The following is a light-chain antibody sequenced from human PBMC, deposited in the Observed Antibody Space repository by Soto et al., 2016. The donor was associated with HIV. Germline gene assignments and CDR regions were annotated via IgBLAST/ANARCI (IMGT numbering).Light chain of an antibody. Sequence: DIQTTQSPSALSASVGDRVTVTCRASQTINNWLAWYQQKPGKAPKLLISKVSTLESGVPSRFSGSGDGTEFTLSIDTLQPEDFATYYCQQYHRYPVTFGGGTRVEIK. J-gene: IGKJ4*01. V-gene: IGKV1-5*03. CDR1: QTINNW. CDR3: QQYHRYPVT. CDR2: KVS.